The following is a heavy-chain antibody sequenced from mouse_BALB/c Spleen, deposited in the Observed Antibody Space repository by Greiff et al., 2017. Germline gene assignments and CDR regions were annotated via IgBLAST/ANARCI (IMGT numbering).Heavy chain of an antibody. J-gene: IGHJ3*01. Sequence: DVMLVESGGDLVKPGGSLKLSCAASGFTFSSYGMSWVRQTPDKRLEWVATISSGGSYTYYPDSVKGRFTISRDNAKNTLYLQMSSLKSEDTAMYYCARREYDGYYLFAYWGQGTLVTVSA. CDR2: ISSGGSYT. D-gene: IGHD2-3*01. V-gene: IGHV5-6*02. CDR3: ARREYDGYYLFAY. CDR1: GFTFSSYG.